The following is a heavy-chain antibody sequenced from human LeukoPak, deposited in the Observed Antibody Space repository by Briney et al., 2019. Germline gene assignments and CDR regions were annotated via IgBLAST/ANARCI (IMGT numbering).Heavy chain of an antibody. CDR3: ARASTPPVWAFVVVPADWFDP. J-gene: IGHJ5*02. Sequence: ASVKVSCKASGYTFTSYGISWVRQAPGQGLEWMGWISAYNGNTNYAQKLQGRVTMTTDTSTSTAYMELRSLRSDDTAVYYCARASTPPVWAFVVVPADWFDPWGQGTLVAVSS. D-gene: IGHD2-2*01. V-gene: IGHV1-18*01. CDR2: ISAYNGNT. CDR1: GYTFTSYG.